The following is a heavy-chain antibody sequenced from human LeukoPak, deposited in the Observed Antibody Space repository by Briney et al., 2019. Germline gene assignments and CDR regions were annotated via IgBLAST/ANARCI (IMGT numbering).Heavy chain of an antibody. CDR3: ARRARRGSHIDY. CDR2: IHYSGST. V-gene: IGHV4-39*01. D-gene: IGHD3-16*01. Sequence: SETLSLTCTVSGDSISSSSYYWGWIRQPPEKGLEWIGSIHYSGSTYYNPSLKSRVIISVDTSKNQFSLKLSSVTAADTAVYYCARRARRGSHIDYWGQGTLVTVSS. CDR1: GDSISSSSYY. J-gene: IGHJ4*02.